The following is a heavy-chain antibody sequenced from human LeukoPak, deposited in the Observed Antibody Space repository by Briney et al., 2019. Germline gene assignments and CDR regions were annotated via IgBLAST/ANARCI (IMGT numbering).Heavy chain of an antibody. CDR3: ARGDYYYDSSGLGFDY. J-gene: IGHJ4*02. CDR1: GFTFSSFG. CDR2: IWYDGTNN. D-gene: IGHD3-22*01. Sequence: GRSLRLSCAASGFTFSSFGMYWVRQAPGKGLDWVAVIWYDGTNNYYEDSVKGRFTISRDNSKNTLFLQMNDLRAEDTAVYYCARGDYYYDSSGLGFDYWGQGTLVTVSS. V-gene: IGHV3-33*01.